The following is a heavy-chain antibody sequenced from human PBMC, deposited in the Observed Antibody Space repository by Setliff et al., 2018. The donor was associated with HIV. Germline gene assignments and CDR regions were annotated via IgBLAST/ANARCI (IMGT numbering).Heavy chain of an antibody. J-gene: IGHJ4*02. CDR1: GDSISSGGYY. CDR2: IFHSRNT. CDR3: AREAPADSSGTSYYFDY. V-gene: IGHV4-31*03. D-gene: IGHD3-22*01. Sequence: SETLSLTCSVSGDSISSGGYYWSWLRQHPGKGLEGIGYIFHSRNTYYNPSLKSRVSISVDTSKNQFSLKLNSVTAADTAVYYCAREAPADSSGTSYYFDYWGQGTLVTVSS.